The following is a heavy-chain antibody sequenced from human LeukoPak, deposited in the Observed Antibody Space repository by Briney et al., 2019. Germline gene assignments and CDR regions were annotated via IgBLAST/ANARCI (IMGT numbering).Heavy chain of an antibody. CDR1: GASISGSSYY. D-gene: IGHD5-18*01. CDR2: IYYSGTT. CDR3: ARRIQLWLSDWFDP. J-gene: IGHJ5*02. V-gene: IGHV4-39*07. Sequence: SETLSLTCTVSGASISGSSYYWGWIRQPPGKGLEWIGSIYYSGTTYYNPSLKSRVTISVDTSKNLFSLKLSSVTAADTAVYYCARRIQLWLSDWFDPWGQGTLVTVSS.